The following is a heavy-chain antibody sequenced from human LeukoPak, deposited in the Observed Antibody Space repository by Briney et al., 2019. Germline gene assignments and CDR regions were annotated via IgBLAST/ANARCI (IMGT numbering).Heavy chain of an antibody. D-gene: IGHD6-19*01. CDR1: GFTFSSYS. V-gene: IGHV3-21*01. Sequence: GGSLRLSCAASGFTFSSYSMNWVRQAPGKGLEWVSSISSSSSYIYYADSVKGRFTISRDNAKNTLYLQMNSLRAEDTAVYYCARERTSGWDAFDFWGQGTLVTVSS. CDR3: ARERTSGWDAFDF. CDR2: ISSSSSYI. J-gene: IGHJ4*02.